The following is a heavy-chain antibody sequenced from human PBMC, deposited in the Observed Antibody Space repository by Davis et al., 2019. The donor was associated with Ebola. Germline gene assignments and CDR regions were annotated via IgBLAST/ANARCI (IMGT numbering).Heavy chain of an antibody. Sequence: SCAASGFTFSSYAMHWVRQAPGKGLEYVSAISSNGGSTYYANSVKGRFTISRDNSKNTLYLQMGSLRAEDMAVYYCARADTAMAYYYYGMDVWGQGTTVTVSS. V-gene: IGHV3-64*01. D-gene: IGHD5-18*01. CDR2: ISSNGGST. J-gene: IGHJ6*02. CDR1: GFTFSSYA. CDR3: ARADTAMAYYYYGMDV.